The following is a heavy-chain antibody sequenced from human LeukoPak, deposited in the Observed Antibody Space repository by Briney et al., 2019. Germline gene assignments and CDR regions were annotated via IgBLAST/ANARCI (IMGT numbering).Heavy chain of an antibody. J-gene: IGHJ6*02. CDR1: GFTFSNYG. CDR3: AKGMGVEQQLGPDYYYYGMDV. V-gene: IGHV3-33*06. Sequence: GGSLRLSCAASGFTFSNYGMHWVRQAPGKGLEWVAAIWYDGSNKYYGDSVKGRFTISRDNSKNTLYLQMNSLRAEDAAVYYCAKGMGVEQQLGPDYYYYGMDVWGQGTTVTVSS. CDR2: IWYDGSNK. D-gene: IGHD6-13*01.